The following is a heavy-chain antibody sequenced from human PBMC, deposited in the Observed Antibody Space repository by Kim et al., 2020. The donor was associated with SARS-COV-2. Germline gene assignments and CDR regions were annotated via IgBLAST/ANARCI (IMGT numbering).Heavy chain of an antibody. J-gene: IGHJ4*02. CDR1: GFHFSTFD. Sequence: GGSLRISCAASGFHFSTFDMTWVRQAPGKGLEWVSSVGSTVATTFYADSVKGRFAISRDNPKNTLYLQMNNLRADDTAVYFCARGLGSPDFWGQGTLVTV. CDR3: ARGLGSPDF. CDR2: VGSTVATT. V-gene: IGHV3-23*01. D-gene: IGHD7-27*01.